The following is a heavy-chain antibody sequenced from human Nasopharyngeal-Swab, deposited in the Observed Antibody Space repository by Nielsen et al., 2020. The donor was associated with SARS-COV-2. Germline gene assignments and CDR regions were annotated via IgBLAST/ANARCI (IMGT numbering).Heavy chain of an antibody. CDR1: GYRFISYW. CDR3: ARGGDWAAPNDY. Sequence: GGSLRLSCKGSGYRFISYWIGWVRQMPGKGLEWMGIIYPGDSDTRYSPSFQGQVTISADKSISTAYLQWSSLKASDTAMYYCARGGDWAAPNDYWGQGTLVTVSS. D-gene: IGHD3-9*01. J-gene: IGHJ4*02. V-gene: IGHV5-51*01. CDR2: IYPGDSDT.